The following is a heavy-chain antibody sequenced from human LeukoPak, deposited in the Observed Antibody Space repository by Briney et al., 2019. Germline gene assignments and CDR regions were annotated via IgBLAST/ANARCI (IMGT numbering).Heavy chain of an antibody. CDR3: AREQYYYDSSGCPDY. J-gene: IGHJ4*02. D-gene: IGHD3-22*01. V-gene: IGHV1-18*01. CDR1: GYTFTSYG. Sequence: ASVKVSCKASGYTFTSYGISWVRQAPGQGLEWMGWISAYNGNTNYAQKLQGRVTMTTDTSTSTAYMELRSLRSDDTAVYYCAREQYYYDSSGCPDYWGQGTLVTVSS. CDR2: ISAYNGNT.